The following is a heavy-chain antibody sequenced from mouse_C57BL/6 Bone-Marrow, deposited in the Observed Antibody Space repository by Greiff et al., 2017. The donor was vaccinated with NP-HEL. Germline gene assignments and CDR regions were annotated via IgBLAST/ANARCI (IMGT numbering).Heavy chain of an antibody. D-gene: IGHD1-1*01. J-gene: IGHJ4*01. CDR3: ARREDYGSSPYYCDIDD. CDR2: IYWDDDK. Sequence: QVTLKESGPGILQSSQTLSLTCSFSGFSLSTSGMGVSWIRQPSGKGLEWLANIYWDDDKRYNPSLKYLLTISKSTSRNQVFRKITSLVTADTATYYCARREDYGSSPYYCDIDDWGKGTSVTVSS. CDR1: GFSLSTSGMG. V-gene: IGHV8-12*01.